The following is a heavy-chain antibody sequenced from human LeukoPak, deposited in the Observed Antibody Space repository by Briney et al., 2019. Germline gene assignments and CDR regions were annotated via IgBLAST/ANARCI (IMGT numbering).Heavy chain of an antibody. Sequence: SEALSLTCTVSGDSISSSSYYWGWLRQPPGKGLEWIGTIHSGGNTYYNPSLKSRVTISVDTSKNQLSVKLYSVTAADTAVYFCARPAGWLPRYYFEYWGQGTLVTVSS. CDR1: GDSISSSSYY. J-gene: IGHJ4*02. V-gene: IGHV4-39*01. CDR3: ARPAGWLPRYYFEY. D-gene: IGHD5-24*01. CDR2: IHSGGNT.